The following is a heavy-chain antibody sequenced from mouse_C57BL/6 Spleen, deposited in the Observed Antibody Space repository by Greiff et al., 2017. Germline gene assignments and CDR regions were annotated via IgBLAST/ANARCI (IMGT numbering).Heavy chain of an antibody. J-gene: IGHJ2*01. CDR2: INPNNGGT. CDR1: GYTFTDYY. CDR3: ARGEGYRHFDY. V-gene: IGHV1-26*01. Sequence: EVQLQQSGPELVKPGASVKISCKASGYTFTDYYMNWVKQSHGKSLEWIGDINPNNGGTSYNQKFKGKATLTVDKSSSTAYMELRSLTSEDSAVYYCARGEGYRHFDYWGQGTTLTVSS. D-gene: IGHD1-3*01.